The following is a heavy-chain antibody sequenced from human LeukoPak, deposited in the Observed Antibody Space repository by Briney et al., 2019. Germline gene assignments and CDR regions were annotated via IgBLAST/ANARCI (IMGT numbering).Heavy chain of an antibody. J-gene: IGHJ5*02. D-gene: IGHD6-19*01. V-gene: IGHV4-34*01. CDR3: ARGMRAVAGPRGWFDP. Sequence: SETLSLTCAVYGGSFSGYYWSWIRQPPGKGLEWIGEINHRGSTNYNPSLKSRVTISVDTSKNQFSLKLSSVTAADTAVYYCARGMRAVAGPRGWFDPWGQGTLVTVSS. CDR2: INHRGST. CDR1: GGSFSGYY.